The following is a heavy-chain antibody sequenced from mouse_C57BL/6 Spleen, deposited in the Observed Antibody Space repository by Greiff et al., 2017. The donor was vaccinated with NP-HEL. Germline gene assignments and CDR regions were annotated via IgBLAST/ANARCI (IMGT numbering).Heavy chain of an antibody. J-gene: IGHJ3*01. CDR3: AREYDYDQGFAY. CDR1: GYTFTDYY. Sequence: EVQLQQSGPVLVKPGASVKMSCKASGYTFTDYYMNWVKQSHGKSLEWIGVINPYNGGTSYNQKFKGKATLTVDKSSSTAYIELNSLTSEDSAVYYCAREYDYDQGFAYWGQGTLVTVSA. D-gene: IGHD2-4*01. V-gene: IGHV1-19*01. CDR2: INPYNGGT.